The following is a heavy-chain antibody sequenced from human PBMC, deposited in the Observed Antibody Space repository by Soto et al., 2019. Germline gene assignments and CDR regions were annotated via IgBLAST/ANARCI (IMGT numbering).Heavy chain of an antibody. J-gene: IGHJ6*02. CDR2: INPNSGGT. CDR1: GYTFTDYY. CDR3: AKDPNIVVGAAGTGGTDV. D-gene: IGHD2-15*01. V-gene: IGHV1-2*02. Sequence: GASVKVSCKASGYTFTDYYMHWVRQAPGQGLEWMGWINPNSGGTNYAQKFQDRVTMTRVTSISTAYMELSSLRSDDTALYYCAKDPNIVVGAAGTGGTDVWGQGTTVTVSS.